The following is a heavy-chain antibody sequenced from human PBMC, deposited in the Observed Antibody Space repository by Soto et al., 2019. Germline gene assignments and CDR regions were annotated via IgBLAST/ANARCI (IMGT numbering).Heavy chain of an antibody. CDR1: VYTFSYYA. CDR3: ARNRESNPNGFDS. Sequence: QVQLVQSGAEVKNPGASVKVSCKASVYTFSYYAIHWMRQAPGHRLECMGWINAGTNHIKYSQRFEGRVTFTSDTAARTAAMELSSLTPGDTAVYYCARNRESNPNGFDSWGQGTLVTVSS. D-gene: IGHD2-8*01. J-gene: IGHJ5*01. CDR2: INAGTNHI. V-gene: IGHV1-3*01.